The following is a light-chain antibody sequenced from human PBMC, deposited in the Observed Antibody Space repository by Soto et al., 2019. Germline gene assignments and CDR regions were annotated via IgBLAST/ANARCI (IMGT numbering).Light chain of an antibody. Sequence: DIQMTQSPSTLAASVGDRVTITCRASQSISSWMAWYQQKPGKAPKLLIYDASSLKSGVPFRFSGSGSGTEFTLTISSLQPDDFATYYCQQYSTFWTFGQGTKVDIK. J-gene: IGKJ1*01. V-gene: IGKV1-5*01. CDR3: QQYSTFWT. CDR1: QSISSW. CDR2: DAS.